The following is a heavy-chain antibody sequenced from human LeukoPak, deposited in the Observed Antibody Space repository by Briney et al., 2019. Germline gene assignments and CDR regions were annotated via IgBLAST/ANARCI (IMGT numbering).Heavy chain of an antibody. CDR3: ARGTYYYDSSGSGWFDP. CDR2: IYTSGST. V-gene: IGHV4-4*07. D-gene: IGHD3-22*01. Sequence: SETLSLTCTVSGGSISSYYWSWIRQPAGKGLEWIGRIYTSGSTNYNPSLKSRVTMSVDTSKNQFSLKLSSVTAADTAVYYCARGTYYYDSSGSGWFDPWGQGTLVTVSS. J-gene: IGHJ5*02. CDR1: GGSISSYY.